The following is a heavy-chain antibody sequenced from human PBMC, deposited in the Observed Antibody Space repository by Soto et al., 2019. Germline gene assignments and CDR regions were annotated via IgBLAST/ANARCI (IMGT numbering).Heavy chain of an antibody. CDR3: ASIRYYDSSGYYNPEYFQH. J-gene: IGHJ1*01. Sequence: QVQLQESGPGLVKPSETLSLTCTVSGGSISSYYWSWIRQPPGKGLEWIGYIYYSGSTNYNPSLKSRVTISVDTSKNQFSLKLSSVTAADTAVYYCASIRYYDSSGYYNPEYFQHWGQGSLVTVSS. V-gene: IGHV4-59*01. CDR2: IYYSGST. D-gene: IGHD3-22*01. CDR1: GGSISSYY.